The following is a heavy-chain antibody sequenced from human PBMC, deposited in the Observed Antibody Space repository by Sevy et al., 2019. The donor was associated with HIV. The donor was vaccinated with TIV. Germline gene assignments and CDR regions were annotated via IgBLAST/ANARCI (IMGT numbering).Heavy chain of an antibody. D-gene: IGHD5-18*01. Sequence: ASVKVSCKASGYTFSDHFIHWVRQAPGQVLEWMGWINPNSGDTKYAQNFHGRVTLTRDTSIGSGYMELTSLRSDDTAVYYCATHGGYRYGSLLDYWGQGTLVTVSS. CDR2: INPNSGDT. J-gene: IGHJ4*02. CDR1: GYTFSDHF. CDR3: ATHGGYRYGSLLDY. V-gene: IGHV1-2*02.